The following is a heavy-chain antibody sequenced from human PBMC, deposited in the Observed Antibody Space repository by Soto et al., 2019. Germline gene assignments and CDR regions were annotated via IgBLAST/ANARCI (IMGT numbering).Heavy chain of an antibody. V-gene: IGHV3-30-3*02. J-gene: IGHJ4*02. CDR1: GFTFSSYA. Sequence: GGSLRLSCAASGFTFSSYAMHWVRQAPGKGLEWVAVISYDGSNKYYADSVKGRFTISRDNSKNTLYLQMNSLRAEDTAVYYCAKPEGGYSSFDYWGQGTLVTVSS. CDR2: ISYDGSNK. D-gene: IGHD5-18*01. CDR3: AKPEGGYSSFDY.